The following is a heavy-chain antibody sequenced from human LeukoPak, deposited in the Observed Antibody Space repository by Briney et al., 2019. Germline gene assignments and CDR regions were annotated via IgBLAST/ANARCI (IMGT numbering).Heavy chain of an antibody. D-gene: IGHD4-23*01. CDR2: LSGSGGST. V-gene: IGHV3-23*01. CDR3: AKDNDYGGNSGYNWFDP. J-gene: IGHJ5*02. CDR1: GFTFSGYA. Sequence: PGGSLRLSCAASGFTFSGYAMSWVRQAPGKGLEWVSALSGSGGSTYYADSVKGRFTISRDNSKNTLYLQMNSLRAEDTAVYYCAKDNDYGGNSGYNWFDPWGQGTLVTVSS.